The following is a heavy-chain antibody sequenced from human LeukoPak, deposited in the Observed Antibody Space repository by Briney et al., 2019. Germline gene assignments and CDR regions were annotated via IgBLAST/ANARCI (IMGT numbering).Heavy chain of an antibody. J-gene: IGHJ5*02. Sequence: PSETLSLTCTVSGGSISSYYWSWIRQPPGKGLGWIGYIYYSGSTNYNPSLKSRVTISVDTSKNQFSLKLSSVTAADTAVYYCARLQGDGYNYDNWFDPWGQGTLVTVSS. V-gene: IGHV4-59*08. D-gene: IGHD5-24*01. CDR3: ARLQGDGYNYDNWFDP. CDR1: GGSISSYY. CDR2: IYYSGST.